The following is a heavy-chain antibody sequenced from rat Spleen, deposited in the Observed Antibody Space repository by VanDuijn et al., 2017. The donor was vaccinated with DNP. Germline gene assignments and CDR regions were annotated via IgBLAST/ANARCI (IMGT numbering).Heavy chain of an antibody. CDR2: IKPDGGDT. CDR1: GFPFSNYW. J-gene: IGHJ2*01. CDR3: VKDSTYYFDY. V-gene: IGHV5-58*01. Sequence: EVQLVESGGGLVQPGRSIKLSCATSGFPFSNYWMYWIRRAPGKGLEWVASIKPDGGDTDYSDSVKGRFTISRDNAESTGYLLMNSLRSEDTATYYCVKDSTYYFDYWGQGVMVTVSS.